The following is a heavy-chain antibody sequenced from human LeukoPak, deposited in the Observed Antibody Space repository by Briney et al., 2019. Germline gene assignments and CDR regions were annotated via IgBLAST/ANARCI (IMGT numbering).Heavy chain of an antibody. J-gene: IGHJ4*02. Sequence: PSETLSLTCAVYGGSFSGYYWSWIRQPPGKGLEWIGEINHSGSTNYNPSLKSRVTISVDTSKNQFSLKLSSVTAADTAVYYCAREANYYYGSGRYHFGYWGQGTLVTVST. D-gene: IGHD3-10*01. CDR2: INHSGST. CDR3: AREANYYYGSGRYHFGY. CDR1: GGSFSGYY. V-gene: IGHV4-34*01.